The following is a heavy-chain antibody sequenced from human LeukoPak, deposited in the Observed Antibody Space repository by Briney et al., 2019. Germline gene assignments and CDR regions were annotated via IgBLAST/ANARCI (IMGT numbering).Heavy chain of an antibody. CDR3: AKDTPRGYNYGYFDY. CDR1: EFTFSSYA. Sequence: GGSLRLSCAASEFTFSSYAMTWVRQAPGKGLEWVSGISGSGDNSYYADSVKGRFTISRDNSKNTLFLHMSSLRADDTAIYFCAKDTPRGYNYGYFDYWGQGTRVTVSS. J-gene: IGHJ4*02. V-gene: IGHV3-23*01. CDR2: ISGSGDNS. D-gene: IGHD5-18*01.